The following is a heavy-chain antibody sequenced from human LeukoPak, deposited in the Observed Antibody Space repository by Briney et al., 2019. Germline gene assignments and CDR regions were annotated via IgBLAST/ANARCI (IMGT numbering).Heavy chain of an antibody. CDR3: ARSPHRLIGHWFDP. J-gene: IGHJ5*02. D-gene: IGHD3-16*01. Sequence: SETLSLTCTVSGGSINSYYWSWIRQPAGKGLEWIGRIFSSGNTIYNPSLQSRVTMSVDTSKDQFSLRLNSVTAADTAVYYCARSPHRLIGHWFDPWGQGTLVTVSS. CDR2: IFSSGNT. V-gene: IGHV4-4*07. CDR1: GGSINSYY.